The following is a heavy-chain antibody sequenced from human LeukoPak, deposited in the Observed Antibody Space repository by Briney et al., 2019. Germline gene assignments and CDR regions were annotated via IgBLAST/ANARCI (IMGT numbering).Heavy chain of an antibody. CDR1: GGSISSYY. D-gene: IGHD1-26*01. Sequence: SETLSLTCTVSGGSISSYYWSWIRQPPGKGLEWIGYIYYSGSTNYNPSLKSRVTISVDTSKNQFSLKLSSVTAADTAVYYCARGSGSYQGSFDYWGQGTLVTVSS. V-gene: IGHV4-59*01. CDR3: ARGSGSYQGSFDY. J-gene: IGHJ4*02. CDR2: IYYSGST.